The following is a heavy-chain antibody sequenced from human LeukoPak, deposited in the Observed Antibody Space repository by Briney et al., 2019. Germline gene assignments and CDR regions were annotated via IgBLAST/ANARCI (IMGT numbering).Heavy chain of an antibody. CDR2: ISSSSSYI. CDR3: AREGCSSTSCYRYGMDV. V-gene: IGHV3-21*01. D-gene: IGHD2-2*01. Sequence: GGSLRLSCAASGFTFSSYSMNWVRQAPGKGLEWVSSISSSSSYIYYADSVKGRFTISRGNAKNSLYLQMNSLRAEDTAVYYCAREGCSSTSCYRYGMDVWGQGTTVTVSS. CDR1: GFTFSSYS. J-gene: IGHJ6*02.